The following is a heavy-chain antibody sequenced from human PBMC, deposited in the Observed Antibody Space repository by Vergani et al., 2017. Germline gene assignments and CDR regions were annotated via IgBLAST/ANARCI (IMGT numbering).Heavy chain of an antibody. V-gene: IGHV3-23*01. Sequence: DVQLLESGGGLVQPGVSLRLSCAASGFTFSSYAMSWVRQAPGKGLEWVSAISGSGGSTYYADSVKGRFTISRDNSKNTLYLQMNSMRAEDTAVYYCAKDPYWGGDCDSRGWFDPWGQGTLVTVSS. CDR1: GFTFSSYA. D-gene: IGHD2-21*02. CDR2: ISGSGGST. J-gene: IGHJ5*02. CDR3: AKDPYWGGDCDSRGWFDP.